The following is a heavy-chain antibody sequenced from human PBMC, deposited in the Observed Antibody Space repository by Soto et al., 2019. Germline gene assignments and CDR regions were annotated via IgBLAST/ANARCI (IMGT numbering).Heavy chain of an antibody. CDR3: ARASRDDSSGYRYFDY. CDR2: IYHSGST. CDR1: GGSISSGGYS. Sequence: QLQLQESGSGLVKPSQTLSLTCAVSGGSISSGGYSWSWIRQPPGKGLEWIGYIYHSGSTYYNPSLKSRVTISVDRSKNQFSLKLSSVTAADTAVYYCARASRDDSSGYRYFDYWGQGTLVTVSS. D-gene: IGHD3-22*01. J-gene: IGHJ4*02. V-gene: IGHV4-30-2*01.